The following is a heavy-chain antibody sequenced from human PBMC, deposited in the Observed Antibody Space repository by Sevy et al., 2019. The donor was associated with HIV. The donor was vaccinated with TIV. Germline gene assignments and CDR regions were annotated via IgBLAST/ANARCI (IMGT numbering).Heavy chain of an antibody. CDR2: ISGLKNYI. J-gene: IGHJ4*02. CDR3: ARRSSGWDYFDY. Sequence: GGSLRLSCAASGFAFSDYYMNWIRQAPGKGLEWVSCISGLKNYINYADSVKGRFTISRDNAKNSVYLQMNGLRAEDTVVYYCARRSSGWDYFDYWGQGTPVTVSS. D-gene: IGHD6-19*01. CDR1: GFAFSDYY. V-gene: IGHV3-11*06.